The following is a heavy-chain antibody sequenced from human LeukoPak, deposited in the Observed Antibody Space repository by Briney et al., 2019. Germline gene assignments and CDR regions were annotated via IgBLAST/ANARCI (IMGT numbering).Heavy chain of an antibody. CDR3: AADSSTYYDILTGYLAPGYYYYGMDV. J-gene: IGHJ6*02. Sequence: SVKVSCKASGFTFTSSGMQWVRQARGQRLEWIGWIVVGSGNTNYAQKFQERVTITRDMSTSTAYMELSSLRSEYTAVYYCAADSSTYYDILTGYLAPGYYYYGMDVWGQGTTVTVSS. CDR1: GFTFTSSG. CDR2: IVVGSGNT. D-gene: IGHD3-9*01. V-gene: IGHV1-58*02.